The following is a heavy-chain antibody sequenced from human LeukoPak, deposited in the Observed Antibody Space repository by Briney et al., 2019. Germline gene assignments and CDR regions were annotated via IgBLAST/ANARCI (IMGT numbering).Heavy chain of an antibody. CDR2: FDPEDGET. CDR3: ATPQKAGTNWFDP. J-gene: IGHJ5*02. V-gene: IGHV1-24*01. D-gene: IGHD6-19*01. CDR1: GYTLTELS. Sequence: ASVTVSCTVSGYTLTELSMHWVRQAPGKGLEWMGGFDPEDGETIYAQKFQGRVTMTEDTSTDTAYMELSGLRSEDTAVYYCATPQKAGTNWFDPWGQGTLVTVSS.